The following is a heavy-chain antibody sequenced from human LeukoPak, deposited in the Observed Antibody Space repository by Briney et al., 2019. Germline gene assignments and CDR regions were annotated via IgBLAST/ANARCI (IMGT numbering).Heavy chain of an antibody. D-gene: IGHD3-9*01. V-gene: IGHV4-34*01. Sequence: RSSETLSLTCAVYGGSFSGYYWSWIRQPPGKGLEWIGEINHSGSTYYNPSLKSRVTISVDTSKNQFSLKLSSVTAADTAVYYCARLSGDYDIDYWGQGTLVTVSS. CDR3: ARLSGDYDIDY. J-gene: IGHJ4*02. CDR2: INHSGST. CDR1: GGSFSGYY.